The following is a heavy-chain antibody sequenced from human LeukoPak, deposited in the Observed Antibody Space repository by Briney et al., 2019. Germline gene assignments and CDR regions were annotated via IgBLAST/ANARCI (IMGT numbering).Heavy chain of an antibody. CDR1: GFTFSNYW. J-gene: IGHJ6*02. CDR3: ARGIVVVPAAPQAEHYYYYGMDV. CDR2: IKQDGSEK. V-gene: IGHV3-7*01. D-gene: IGHD2-2*01. Sequence: GGSLRLSCAASGFTFSNYWMSWVRQAPGKGLEWVANIKQDGSEKYYVNSVKGRFTISRDNAKNSLYLQMNSLRAEDTAVYYCARGIVVVPAAPQAEHYYYYGMDVWGQGTTVTVSS.